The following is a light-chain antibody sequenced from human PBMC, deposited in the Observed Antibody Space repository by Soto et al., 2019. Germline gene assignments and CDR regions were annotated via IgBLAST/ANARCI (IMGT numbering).Light chain of an antibody. J-gene: IGKJ1*01. V-gene: IGKV3-20*01. CDR1: QSVSSSY. CDR2: SAS. Sequence: EIGLTQSPGTLSLSPGERATLSFRASQSVSSSYLAWYQQKPGQAPRLLIYSASRRATGIPDRFTGSGSGTDFTLTIIRVEPEDFTVYFCHQYACSPRTFGQGTKVDI. CDR3: HQYACSPRT.